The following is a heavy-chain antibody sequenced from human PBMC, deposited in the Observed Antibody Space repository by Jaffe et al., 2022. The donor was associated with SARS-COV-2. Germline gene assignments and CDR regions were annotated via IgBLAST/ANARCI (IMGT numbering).Heavy chain of an antibody. V-gene: IGHV3-9*01. CDR3: AKDIFSAVGVAQGMAFDY. D-gene: IGHD1-26*01. J-gene: IGHJ4*02. CDR2: ISWNSGSI. CDR1: GFTFDDYA. Sequence: EVQLVESGGGLVQPGRSLRLSCAASGFTFDDYAMHWVRQAPGKGLEWVSGISWNSGSIGYADSVKGRFTISRDNAKNSLYLQMNSLRAEDTALYYCAKDIFSAVGVAQGMAFDYWGQGTLVTVSS.